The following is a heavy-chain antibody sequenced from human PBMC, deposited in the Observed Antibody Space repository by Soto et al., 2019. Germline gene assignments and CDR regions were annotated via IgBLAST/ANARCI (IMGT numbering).Heavy chain of an antibody. CDR3: ARDLIAVAGNYRGYYYGMDV. CDR1: GGTFSSYA. D-gene: IGHD6-19*01. J-gene: IGHJ6*02. Sequence: ASVKVSCKASGGTFSSYAISWVRQAPGQGLEWMGGIIPIFGTANYAQKFQGRVTITADESTSTACMELSSLRSEDTAVYYCARDLIAVAGNYRGYYYGMDVWGQGTTVTVSS. CDR2: IIPIFGTA. V-gene: IGHV1-69*13.